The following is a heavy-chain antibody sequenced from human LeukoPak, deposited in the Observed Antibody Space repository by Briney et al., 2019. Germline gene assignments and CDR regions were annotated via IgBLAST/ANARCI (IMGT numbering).Heavy chain of an antibody. CDR1: GFSFSGSA. CDR2: IRSKANSYAT. Sequence: GGSLRLSCAASGFSFSGSAMHWVRQASGKGLEWVGRIRSKANSYATTYAASVTGRFTISRDNSKNTLYLQMNSLRAEDTAVYYCACGDGTTWGPFDYWGQGTLVTVSS. D-gene: IGHD1-1*01. CDR3: ACGDGTTWGPFDY. V-gene: IGHV3-73*01. J-gene: IGHJ4*02.